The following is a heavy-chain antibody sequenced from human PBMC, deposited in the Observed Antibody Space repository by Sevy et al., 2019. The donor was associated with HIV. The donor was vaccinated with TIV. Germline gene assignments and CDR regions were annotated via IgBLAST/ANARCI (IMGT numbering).Heavy chain of an antibody. Sequence: GGSLRLSCAASGFAFSGSAMHWVRQASGKGLEWVGRIRSKANSYATAYSASVKGRFTISRDDPKNTAYLQMNSLKTEDTAVYYCTVDSSGYYWPFDSWGQGTLVTVSS. D-gene: IGHD3-22*01. J-gene: IGHJ4*02. CDR2: IRSKANSYAT. CDR1: GFAFSGSA. CDR3: TVDSSGYYWPFDS. V-gene: IGHV3-73*01.